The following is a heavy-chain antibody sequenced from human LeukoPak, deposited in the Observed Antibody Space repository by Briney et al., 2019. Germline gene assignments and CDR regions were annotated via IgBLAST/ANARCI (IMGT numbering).Heavy chain of an antibody. CDR1: GGSFSGYY. D-gene: IGHD3-3*01. J-gene: IGHJ4*02. CDR2: IYYSGST. CDR3: ARYGNDFWSGSYYFDY. Sequence: SETLSLTCAVYGGSFSGYYWSWIRQPPGKGLEWIGYIYYSGSTNYNPSLKSRVTISVDTSKNQFSLKLSSVTAADTAVYYCARYGNDFWSGSYYFDYWGQGTLVTVSS. V-gene: IGHV4-59*08.